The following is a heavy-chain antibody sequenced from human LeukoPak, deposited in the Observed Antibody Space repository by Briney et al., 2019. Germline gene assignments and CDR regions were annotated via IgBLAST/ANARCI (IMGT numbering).Heavy chain of an antibody. J-gene: IGHJ4*02. CDR1: GSRFTSFW. Sequence: GASLQISCKGSGSRFTSFWIGWVRRMPGKGLGWMGIIYPGDSDARYSPSFQGQVTISVDKSLSTAYLQWSSLKASDTAMYYCAKLQSGIRLGDYWGQGTLVTVSS. D-gene: IGHD7-27*01. V-gene: IGHV5-51*01. CDR2: IYPGDSDA. CDR3: AKLQSGIRLGDY.